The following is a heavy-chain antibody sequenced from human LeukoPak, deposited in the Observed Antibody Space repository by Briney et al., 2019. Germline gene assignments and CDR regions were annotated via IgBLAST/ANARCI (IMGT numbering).Heavy chain of an antibody. J-gene: IGHJ4*02. CDR2: ISYDGSNK. V-gene: IGHV3-30*04. Sequence: PGGSLRLSCAASGFTFSSYALHWVRQAPGKGLEWVAVISYDGSNKYYADSVRGRFTVSRDNSKNTLYLQMNSLRAEDTAVYYCARGFRGWYAEGFDYWGQGTVVTVSS. CDR3: ARGFRGWYAEGFDY. D-gene: IGHD6-19*01. CDR1: GFTFSSYA.